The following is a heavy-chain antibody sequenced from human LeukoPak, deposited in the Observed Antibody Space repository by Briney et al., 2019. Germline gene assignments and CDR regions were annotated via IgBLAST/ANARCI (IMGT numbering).Heavy chain of an antibody. CDR2: IRGNAGTT. D-gene: IGHD3-3*01. CDR3: AKDGLQSSEWSPPLNN. CDR1: GFCLSGYA. J-gene: IGHJ4*02. Sequence: GGALRLSCTASGFCLSGYAMRWVRQGPGKGLGWVSLIRGNAGTTYYAASVKGRFTISRDITKHTLYLQMNSLSSEDTATNHCAKDGLQSSEWSPPLNNSGQGTLVTVSS. V-gene: IGHV3-23*01.